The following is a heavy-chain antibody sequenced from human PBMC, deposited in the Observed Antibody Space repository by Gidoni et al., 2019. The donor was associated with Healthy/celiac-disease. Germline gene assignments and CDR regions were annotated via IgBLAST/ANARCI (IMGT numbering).Heavy chain of an antibody. CDR2: IKQDGSEK. J-gene: IGHJ4*02. CDR1: GFTFSSYW. D-gene: IGHD3-10*01. Sequence: EVQLVESGGGLVQPGGSLRLSCAASGFTFSSYWMSWVRQAPGKGLEWVANIKQDGSEKYYVDSVKGRFTISRDNAKNSLYLQMNSLRAEDTAVYYCARAGYYGSGSYWGKKFDYWGQGTLVTVSS. CDR3: ARAGYYGSGSYWGKKFDY. V-gene: IGHV3-7*03.